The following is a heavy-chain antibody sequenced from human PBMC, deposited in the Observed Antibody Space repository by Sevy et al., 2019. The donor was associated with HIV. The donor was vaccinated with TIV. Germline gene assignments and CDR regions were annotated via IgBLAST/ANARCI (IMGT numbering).Heavy chain of an antibody. CDR1: GFTFEDYA. Sequence: GGSLRLSCAPSGFTFEDYAMHWVRQVPGKGLEWVSGINWNSVRKGYADSVKGRFTISRDNTKNSLYLQMDSLRAEDTALYYCAKGRSYHYFDYWGQGTLVTVSS. V-gene: IGHV3-9*01. J-gene: IGHJ4*02. CDR2: INWNSVRK. CDR3: AKGRSYHYFDY. D-gene: IGHD3-16*02.